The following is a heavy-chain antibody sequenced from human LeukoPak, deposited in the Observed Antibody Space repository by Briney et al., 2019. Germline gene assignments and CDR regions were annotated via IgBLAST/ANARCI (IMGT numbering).Heavy chain of an antibody. Sequence: GGSLRLSCAASGFTFSSYSMNWVRQAPGKGLGWVSSISSSSSCIYYADSVKGRFTISRDNAKNSLYLQMNSLRAEDTAVYYCARGVRDTAMVASEYYFDYWGQGTLVTVSS. CDR3: ARGVRDTAMVASEYYFDY. V-gene: IGHV3-21*01. CDR1: GFTFSSYS. CDR2: ISSSSSCI. J-gene: IGHJ4*02. D-gene: IGHD5-18*01.